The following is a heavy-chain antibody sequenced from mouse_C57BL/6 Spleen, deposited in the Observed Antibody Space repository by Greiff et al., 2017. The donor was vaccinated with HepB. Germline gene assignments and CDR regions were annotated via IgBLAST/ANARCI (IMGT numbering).Heavy chain of an antibody. CDR2: IDPSDSET. Sequence: VQLQQSGAELVRPGSSVKLSCKASGYTFTSYWMHWVKQRPIQGLEWIGNIDPSDSETHYNQKFKDKATLTVDKSSSTAYMQLSSLTSEDSAVYYCASMVTTGYYFDYWGQGTTLTVSS. CDR3: ASMVTTGYYFDY. CDR1: GYTFTSYW. D-gene: IGHD2-2*01. V-gene: IGHV1-52*01. J-gene: IGHJ2*01.